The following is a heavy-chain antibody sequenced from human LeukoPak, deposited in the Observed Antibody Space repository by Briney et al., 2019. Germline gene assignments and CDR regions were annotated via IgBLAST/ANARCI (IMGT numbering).Heavy chain of an antibody. CDR3: ATRRGNVVVPAGPFDY. J-gene: IGHJ4*02. Sequence: SVKVSCKVCGYTLPELFMHWLRQAPGKGLEWMGGFDPEDGETIYAQKFQGRVTMTEDTSTDTAYMELSSLRSEDTAVYYCATRRGNVVVPAGPFDYWGQGTLVTVSS. CDR2: FDPEDGET. CDR1: GYTLPELF. D-gene: IGHD2-2*01. V-gene: IGHV1-24*01.